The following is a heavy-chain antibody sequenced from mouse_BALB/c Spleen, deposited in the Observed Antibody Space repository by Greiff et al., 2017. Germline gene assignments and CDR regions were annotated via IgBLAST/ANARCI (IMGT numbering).Heavy chain of an antibody. CDR3: GKDYYGSSYADYYAMDY. J-gene: IGHJ4*01. CDR2: INPYNGDT. D-gene: IGHD1-1*01. V-gene: IGHV1-37*01. Sequence: VQLQQSGPELVKPGASVKISCKASGYSFTGYFMNWVKQSHGKSLEWIGRINPYNGDTFYNQKFKGKATLTVDKSSSPAHMELLSLTSEDSAVYYCGKDYYGSSYADYYAMDYWGQGTSVTVSS. CDR1: GYSFTGYF.